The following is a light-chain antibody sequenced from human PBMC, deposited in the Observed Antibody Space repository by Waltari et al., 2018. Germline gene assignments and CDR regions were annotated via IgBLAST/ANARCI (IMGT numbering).Light chain of an antibody. CDR3: QAWDSSTVV. J-gene: IGLJ2*01. CDR1: NLGDKY. V-gene: IGLV3-1*01. Sequence: SYELTQPPSVSVSPGQPASLTCSGDNLGDKYACWYQQKPGQSPVLVIYQDFKRPSVIPERFSGSNSGNTATLTISGTQAMDEADYYCQAWDSSTVVFGGGTKLTVL. CDR2: QDF.